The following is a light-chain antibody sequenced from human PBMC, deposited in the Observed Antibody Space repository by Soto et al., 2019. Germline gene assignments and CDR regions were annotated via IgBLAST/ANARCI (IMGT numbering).Light chain of an antibody. V-gene: IGLV2-23*01. CDR1: NRDIGSYKF. J-gene: IGLJ3*02. Sequence: QSALTQPASVSGSPGQSITISCTGSNRDIGSYKFVSWYQQHPGKAPKLIIYDGSERPSGVSNRFSGSKSGNTASLTISGLQAEDEADYYCYPYAGYASWVFGGGTKLTVL. CDR2: DGS. CDR3: YPYAGYASWV.